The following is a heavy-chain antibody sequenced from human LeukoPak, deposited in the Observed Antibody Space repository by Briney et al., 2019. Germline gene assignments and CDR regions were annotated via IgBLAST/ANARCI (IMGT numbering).Heavy chain of an antibody. Sequence: TSVKVSCKASGFTFSSSAMQWVRQARGQRLEWIGWIVLGSGHTNFAQKFQERVTITRDMSTSTAYMELSSLRSDDTAVYYCAADRRVYCTGGTCYLNWFDPWGQGTLVTVS. V-gene: IGHV1-58*02. J-gene: IGHJ5*02. CDR1: GFTFSSSA. D-gene: IGHD2-15*01. CDR3: AADRRVYCTGGTCYLNWFDP. CDR2: IVLGSGHT.